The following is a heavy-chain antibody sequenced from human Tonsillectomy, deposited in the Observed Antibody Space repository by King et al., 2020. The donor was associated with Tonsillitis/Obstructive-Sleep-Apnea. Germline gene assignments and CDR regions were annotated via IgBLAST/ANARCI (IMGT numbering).Heavy chain of an antibody. J-gene: IGHJ4*02. CDR3: TTDVGATTPDY. D-gene: IGHD1-26*01. Sequence: DVQLVESGGGLVKPGGSLRLSCAASGFTFSSAWMSWVRQAPGKGLEWVGRIKSKPDGGTTDYAAPVKGRFTISRDDSKNTLYLQMNSLKTEDTAVYCCTTDVGATTPDYWGQGTLVTVSS. CDR2: IKSKPDGGTT. V-gene: IGHV3-15*01. CDR1: GFTFSSAW.